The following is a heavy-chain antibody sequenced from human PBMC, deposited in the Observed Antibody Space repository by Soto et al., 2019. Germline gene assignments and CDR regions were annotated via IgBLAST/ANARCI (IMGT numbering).Heavy chain of an antibody. D-gene: IGHD3-22*01. Sequence: QLQLQESGPGLVKPSETLSLTCTASGGSISSSSYYWGWIRQPPGKGLEWIGSIYYSGSTYYNPFLKSRVTISVDTSKNQFSLKLSSVTAADTAVYYCARHSDYYDHPPHFDYWGQGTLVTVSS. CDR1: GGSISSSSYY. CDR3: ARHSDYYDHPPHFDY. V-gene: IGHV4-39*01. CDR2: IYYSGST. J-gene: IGHJ4*02.